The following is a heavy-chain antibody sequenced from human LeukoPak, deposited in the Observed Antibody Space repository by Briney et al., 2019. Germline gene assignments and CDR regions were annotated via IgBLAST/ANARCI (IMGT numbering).Heavy chain of an antibody. Sequence: NPSETLSLTCTGSGDSMSRDYYFWGWIRQPPGQKLEWIGSIYSDGGTHYNPSFNSRLTISADMSRNQFSLNLRSVTAADTAVYFCVRDGGNWDVHYWGQGTLVTVSS. V-gene: IGHV4-39*07. D-gene: IGHD3-16*01. CDR2: IYSDGGT. CDR1: GDSMSRDYYF. J-gene: IGHJ4*02. CDR3: VRDGGNWDVHY.